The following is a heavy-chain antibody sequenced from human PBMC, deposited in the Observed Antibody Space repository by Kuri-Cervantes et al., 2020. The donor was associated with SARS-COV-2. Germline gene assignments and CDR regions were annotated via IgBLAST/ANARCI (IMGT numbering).Heavy chain of an antibody. CDR1: GGSISSGGFY. J-gene: IGHJ2*01. Sequence: SETLSLTCTVSGGSISSGGFYWSWIRQHPGKGLEWIAYIYYSGGTYYNPSLKSRVTISVDTSKNQFSLKLSSVTAADTAVYYCARRPDQICWYFDLWGRGTLVTVSS. CDR3: ARRPDQICWYFDL. D-gene: IGHD2-2*01. V-gene: IGHV4-31*03. CDR2: IYYSGGT.